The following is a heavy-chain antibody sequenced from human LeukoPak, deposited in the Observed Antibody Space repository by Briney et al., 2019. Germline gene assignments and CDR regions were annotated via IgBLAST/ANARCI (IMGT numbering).Heavy chain of an antibody. CDR3: ARVLGHDSYGYFAFAGELSGMDV. Sequence: PSETRSLTCTVSGGSISSSSYYWGWIRQPPGKGLEWIGSIYYSGSTYYNPSLKSRVTISVDTSKNQFSLKLSSVTAADTAVYYCARVLGHDSYGYFAFAGELSGMDVWGQGTTVTVSS. V-gene: IGHV4-39*07. CDR1: GGSISSSSYY. CDR2: IYYSGST. J-gene: IGHJ6*02. D-gene: IGHD5-18*01.